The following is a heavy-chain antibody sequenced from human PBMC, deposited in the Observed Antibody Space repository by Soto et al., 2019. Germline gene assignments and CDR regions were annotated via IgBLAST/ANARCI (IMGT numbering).Heavy chain of an antibody. D-gene: IGHD3-16*01. V-gene: IGHV4-59*01. CDR1: GASMSPLQ. J-gene: IGHJ4*02. CDR2: IYNSAIT. CDR3: TRGRFDYFWGSSSPYLDY. Sequence: ETLSLTCTVSGASMSPLQWTWIRQPLGNGLEWIGYIYNSAITKYHPSHASRVTISVDTSKNQFSLKLRCGSAAETAVYSSTRGRFDYFWGSSSPYLDYWGQGAVVTVSS.